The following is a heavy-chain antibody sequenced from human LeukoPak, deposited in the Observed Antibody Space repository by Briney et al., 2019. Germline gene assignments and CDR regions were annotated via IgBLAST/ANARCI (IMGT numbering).Heavy chain of an antibody. J-gene: IGHJ4*02. CDR2: VYYSGST. V-gene: IGHV4-59*01. CDR3: ARWFGKFLDH. D-gene: IGHD3-10*01. Sequence: NPSETLSLTCTVPGGAISSYYWSWIRQPPGKGLEWIGYVYYSGSTNYNPSLKGRVTMSVDTSKNQLSLKLTSVTAADTAVYYCARWFGKFLDHWGQGTLVTVSS. CDR1: GGAISSYY.